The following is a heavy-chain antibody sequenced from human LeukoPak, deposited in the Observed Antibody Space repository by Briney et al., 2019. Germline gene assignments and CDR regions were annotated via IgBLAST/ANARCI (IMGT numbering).Heavy chain of an antibody. CDR1: GGTFSSYA. J-gene: IGHJ4*02. V-gene: IGHV1-69*13. D-gene: IGHD3-22*01. CDR2: IIPIFGTA. Sequence: ASVKVSCKASGGTFSSYAISWVRQAPGQGLEWMGGIIPIFGTANYAQKFQGRVTITADESTSTAYMELSSLRSEDTAVYYCARDYYDSSGYYAEFVYWGQGTLVTVSS. CDR3: ARDYYDSSGYYAEFVY.